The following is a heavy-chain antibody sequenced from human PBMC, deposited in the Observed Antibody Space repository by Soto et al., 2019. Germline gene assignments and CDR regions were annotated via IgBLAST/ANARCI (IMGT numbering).Heavy chain of an antibody. CDR3: AREALPAYYYYGIDV. CDR2: IYYSGST. CDR1: GGSISSGGYY. V-gene: IGHV4-31*03. J-gene: IGHJ6*02. Sequence: QVQLQESGPGLVKPSQTLSLTCTVSGGSISSGGYYWSWIRQHPGKGLEWIGYIYYSGSTYYNPSLKSRVTISVDTSKNQFALKLSAVTAADTAVYYCAREALPAYYYYGIDVWGQWTTVNVSS.